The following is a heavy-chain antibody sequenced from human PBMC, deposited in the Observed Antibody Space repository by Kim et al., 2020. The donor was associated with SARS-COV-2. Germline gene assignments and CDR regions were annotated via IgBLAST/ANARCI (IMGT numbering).Heavy chain of an antibody. Sequence: DGSKKYYADSVKGRFTISRDNSKNTLYLQMNSLRAEDTAVYYCASSRGFDYWGQGTLVTVSS. J-gene: IGHJ4*02. CDR2: DGSKK. V-gene: IGHV3-33*01. CDR3: ASSRGFDY.